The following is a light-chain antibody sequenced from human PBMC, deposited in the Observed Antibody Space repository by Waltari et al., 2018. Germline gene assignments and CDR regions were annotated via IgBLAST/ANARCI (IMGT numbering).Light chain of an antibody. Sequence: DIQMTQSPSSLSASVGDTATITCRASQSISSWLDWYQQKPGKAPKLLIYKASSLQSGVPSRFSGRGSGTEFTLTISSLQPEDFATYYCLQFTSSPWTFGQGTKVEIK. CDR2: KAS. CDR1: QSISSW. J-gene: IGKJ1*01. CDR3: LQFTSSPWT. V-gene: IGKV1-5*03.